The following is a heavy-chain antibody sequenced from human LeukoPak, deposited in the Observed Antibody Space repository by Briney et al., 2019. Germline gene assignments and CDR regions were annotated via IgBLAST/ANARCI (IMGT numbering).Heavy chain of an antibody. CDR1: GYTFSTYY. J-gene: IGHJ4*02. CDR2: INPSGTDS. CDR3: ARVPANGDYFSLEKERDDY. D-gene: IGHD4-17*01. Sequence: ASVKVSCKASGYTFSTYYMHWVRQAPGQGLEWMGIINPSGTDSNYAQKFQGRVTMTRDMSTSTVNMELSILRSEDTAVYYCARVPANGDYFSLEKERDDYWGQGTLVTVSS. V-gene: IGHV1-46*01.